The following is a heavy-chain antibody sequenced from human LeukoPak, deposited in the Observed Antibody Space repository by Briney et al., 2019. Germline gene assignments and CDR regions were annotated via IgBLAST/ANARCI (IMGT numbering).Heavy chain of an antibody. CDR2: MNPNSGNT. J-gene: IGHJ3*02. CDR1: GYTFTSYD. D-gene: IGHD3-3*01. V-gene: IGHV1-8*03. Sequence: ASVKVSCKASGYTFTSYDINWVRQATGQGLEWMGWMNPNSGNTGYAQKFQGRVTITRNTSISTAYMELSSLRSEDTAVYYCARGGVYYDFWSGYHDAFDIWGQGTMVTVSS. CDR3: ARGGVYYDFWSGYHDAFDI.